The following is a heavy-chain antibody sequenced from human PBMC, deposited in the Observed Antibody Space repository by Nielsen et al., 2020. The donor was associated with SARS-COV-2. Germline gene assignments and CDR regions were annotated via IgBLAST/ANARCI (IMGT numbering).Heavy chain of an antibody. J-gene: IGHJ2*01. CDR1: GFTFDDYA. D-gene: IGHD4-17*01. Sequence: GGSLRLSCVGSGFTFDDYAMHWVRQAPGKGLEWVSGISWNSVSIDYADSVKGRFTISRDNAKSSLYLQMSSLRAEDTAFYYCAKVYGDYVGFFDVWGWGTLVTVSS. CDR3: AKVYGDYVGFFDV. CDR2: ISWNSVSI. V-gene: IGHV3-9*01.